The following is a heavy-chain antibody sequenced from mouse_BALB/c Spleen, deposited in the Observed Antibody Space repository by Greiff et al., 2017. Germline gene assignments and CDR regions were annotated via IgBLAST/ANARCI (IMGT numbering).Heavy chain of an antibody. D-gene: IGHD2-10*01. J-gene: IGHJ4*01. CDR1: GFSLTSYG. Sequence: VKLMESGPGLVAPSQSLSITCTVSGFSLTSYGVHWVRQPPGKGLEWLGVIWAGGSTNYNSALMSRLSISKDNSKSQVFLKMNSLQTDDTAMYYCAKAYYGNSLYAMDYWGQGTSVTVSS. V-gene: IGHV2-9*02. CDR3: AKAYYGNSLYAMDY. CDR2: IWAGGST.